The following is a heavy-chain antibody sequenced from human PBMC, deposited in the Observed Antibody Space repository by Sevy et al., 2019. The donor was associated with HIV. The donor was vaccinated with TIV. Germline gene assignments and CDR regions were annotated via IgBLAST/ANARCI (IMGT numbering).Heavy chain of an antibody. CDR3: ARDAGYSVNWYPRFDP. CDR1: AFTFSTYA. D-gene: IGHD6-13*01. V-gene: IGHV3-30*03. J-gene: IGHJ5*02. CDR2: ISYDGSHK. Sequence: GGSLRLSCAASAFTFSTYAMHWVRQAPGKGLEWVAVISYDGSHKYYADSVKGRFTISRDDSKSSLYLQMNTLRVEDTAVYYCARDAGYSVNWYPRFDPWGQGTLVTVSS.